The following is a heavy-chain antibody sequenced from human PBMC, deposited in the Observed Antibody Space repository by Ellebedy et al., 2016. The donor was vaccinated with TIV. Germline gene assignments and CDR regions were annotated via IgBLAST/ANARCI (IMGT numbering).Heavy chain of an antibody. J-gene: IGHJ4*02. D-gene: IGHD2-8*02. CDR1: GYAFSNYA. Sequence: PGGSLRLSCAASGYAFSNYAVSWVRQAPGKGLEWVSTISVGADSTYYAGSVKGLFNITRDRSHAILQMNSLRAEDTAVYYCAKDLRGGVSRYFDRWGQGTLVTVSS. V-gene: IGHV3-23*01. CDR2: ISVGADST. CDR3: AKDLRGGVSRYFDR.